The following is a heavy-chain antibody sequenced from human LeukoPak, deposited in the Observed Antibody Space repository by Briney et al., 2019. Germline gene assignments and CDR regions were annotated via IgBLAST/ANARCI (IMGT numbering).Heavy chain of an antibody. V-gene: IGHV3-30*02. D-gene: IGHD3/OR15-3a*01. CDR3: AKDQGLFDY. Sequence: GGSLRLSCAASRFTFSSYGMHWVRQAPGKGLEWVAFIRYDGSNKYYADSVKGRFTISRDNSKNTLYLQMNSLRAEDTAVYYCAKDQGLFDYWGQGTLVTVSS. CDR1: RFTFSSYG. CDR2: IRYDGSNK. J-gene: IGHJ4*02.